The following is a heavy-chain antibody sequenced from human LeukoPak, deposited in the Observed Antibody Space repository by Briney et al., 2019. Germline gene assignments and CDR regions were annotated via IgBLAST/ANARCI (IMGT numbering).Heavy chain of an antibody. CDR1: GFTFSSYA. J-gene: IGHJ2*01. V-gene: IGHV3-64*01. Sequence: GGSLRLSCAASGFTFSSYAMHWVRQAPGKGLEYVSAISSNGGSTYYANSVKGRFTISRDNSKNTLYLQMGSLRAEDMAVYYCASSPPTGTTWYFDLWGRGTLVTVSS. CDR3: ASSPPTGTTWYFDL. D-gene: IGHD1-7*01. CDR2: ISSNGGST.